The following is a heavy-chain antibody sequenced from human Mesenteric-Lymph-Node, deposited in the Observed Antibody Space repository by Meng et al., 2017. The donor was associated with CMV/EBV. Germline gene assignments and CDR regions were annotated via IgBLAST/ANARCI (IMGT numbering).Heavy chain of an antibody. V-gene: IGHV4-39*01. J-gene: IGHJ5*02. CDR1: GGSISSGSYY. D-gene: IGHD1-26*01. Sequence: CTVSGGSISSGSYYWGWIRQPPGKGLEWIGSIYYSGSTYYNPSLKSRVTISVDTSKNQFSLKLSSVTAADTAVYYCARWDMGHNWFDPWGQGTLVTVSS. CDR3: ARWDMGHNWFDP. CDR2: IYYSGST.